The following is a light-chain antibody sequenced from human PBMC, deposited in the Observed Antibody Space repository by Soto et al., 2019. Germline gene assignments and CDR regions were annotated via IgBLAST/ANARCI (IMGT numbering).Light chain of an antibody. Sequence: DLTQPASVSGSPGQSIAISCTGTSSDVGSYDLVSWYRQHPGKAPKLMIYEVTKRPSGVSSRFSGSKSGNTASLTISGLQAEDDADYYCCSSAGGGTYVFGTGTKVTVL. CDR3: CSSAGGGTYV. CDR2: EVT. CDR1: SSDVGSYDL. V-gene: IGLV2-23*02. J-gene: IGLJ1*01.